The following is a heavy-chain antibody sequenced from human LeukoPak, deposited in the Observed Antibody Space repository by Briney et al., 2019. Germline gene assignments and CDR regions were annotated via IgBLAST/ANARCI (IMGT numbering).Heavy chain of an antibody. CDR2: IWYDGSNK. V-gene: IGHV3-33*01. D-gene: IGHD2-15*01. CDR1: GFTFSNYG. J-gene: IGHJ4*02. CDR3: ARDLVGYCSGGSCYSPADY. Sequence: GRSLRLSCAASGFTFSNYGIHWVRQAPGKGLEWVAVIWYDGSNKYYADSVKGRFTTSRDNSKNTLYLQMTSLRAEDTAVYYCARDLVGYCSGGSCYSPADYWGQGTLLTVSS.